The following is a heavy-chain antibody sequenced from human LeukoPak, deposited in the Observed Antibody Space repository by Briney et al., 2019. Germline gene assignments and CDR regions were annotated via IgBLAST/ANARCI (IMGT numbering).Heavy chain of an antibody. CDR3: ARAIRGSKIASRYYFYYMDV. J-gene: IGHJ6*03. CDR1: GGTFNSYA. V-gene: IGHV1-69*06. Sequence: SVKVSCKASGGTFNSYAISWVRQAPGQGLEWMGGIIPIFGTANYAQKFQGRVTMTADKSTSTAYMELSSLRSEDTAVYYCARAIRGSKIASRYYFYYMDVWGKGTTVTVSS. CDR2: IIPIFGTA. D-gene: IGHD3-10*01.